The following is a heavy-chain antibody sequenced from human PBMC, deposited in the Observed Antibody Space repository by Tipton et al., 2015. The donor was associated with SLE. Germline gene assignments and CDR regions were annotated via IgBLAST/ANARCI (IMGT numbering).Heavy chain of an antibody. CDR1: GFTFSSYG. D-gene: IGHD3-3*01. CDR3: AKEYDGAARAFDI. CDR2: IRYDGSNK. J-gene: IGHJ3*02. Sequence: SLRLSCAASGFTFSSYGMHWVRQAPGKGLEWVAFIRYDGSNKYYADSVKGRFTISRDNSKNTLYLQMNSLRAEDTAVYYCAKEYDGAARAFDIWGQGTMVTVSS. V-gene: IGHV3-30*02.